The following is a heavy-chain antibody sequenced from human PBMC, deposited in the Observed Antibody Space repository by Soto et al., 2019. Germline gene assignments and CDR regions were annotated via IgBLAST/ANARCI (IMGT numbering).Heavy chain of an antibody. CDR3: ATHGAAAGPIDY. Sequence: GASVKVHCEDSGYTLTELSMHLVRQAPGKGLEWVGGFDPEDGETIDAQKFQGRVTMTEDTSTDTAYMELSSLRSEDTAVYYCATHGAAAGPIDYWGQGTLVTVSS. V-gene: IGHV1-24*01. CDR1: GYTLTELS. J-gene: IGHJ4*02. D-gene: IGHD6-13*01. CDR2: FDPEDGET.